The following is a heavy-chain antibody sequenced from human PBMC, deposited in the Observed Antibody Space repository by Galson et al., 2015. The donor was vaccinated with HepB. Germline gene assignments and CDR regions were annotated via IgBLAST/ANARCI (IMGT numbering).Heavy chain of an antibody. CDR1: GFTFSSYG. V-gene: IGHV3-33*01. CDR2: IWYDGSNK. D-gene: IGHD4-17*01. Sequence: SLRLSCAASGFTFSSYGMHWVRQAPGKGLEWVAVIWYDGSNKYYADSVKGRFTISRDNSKNTLYLQMDSLRAEDTAVYYCARDASPPYGDYSPNYYYYGMDVWGQGTTVTVSS. CDR3: ARDASPPYGDYSPNYYYYGMDV. J-gene: IGHJ6*02.